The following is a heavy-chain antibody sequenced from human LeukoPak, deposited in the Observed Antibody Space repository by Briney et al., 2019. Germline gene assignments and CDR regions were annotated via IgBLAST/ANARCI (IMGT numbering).Heavy chain of an antibody. V-gene: IGHV7-4-1*02. CDR2: INTNTGNP. CDR1: GYTFTSYA. D-gene: IGHD6-19*01. Sequence: ASVKVSCKASGYTFTSYAMNWVRQAPGQGLEWMGWINTNTGNPTYAQGFTGRFVFSLDTSVSTAYLQISSLKAEGTAVYYCARDSSGWPNYYYYMDVWGKGTTVTVSS. J-gene: IGHJ6*03. CDR3: ARDSSGWPNYYYYMDV.